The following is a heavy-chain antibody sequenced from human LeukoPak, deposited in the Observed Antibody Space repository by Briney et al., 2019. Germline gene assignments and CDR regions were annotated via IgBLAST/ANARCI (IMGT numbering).Heavy chain of an antibody. J-gene: IGHJ4*02. CDR3: ARALPSFDY. CDR1: GFTFSSFG. V-gene: IGHV3-48*04. CDR2: ISDSSSLT. Sequence: GGSLRLSCAASGFTFSSFGMNWVRQAPGKGLEWVSYISDSSSLTYYADSVKGRFTISRDNTKNSLSLQMNSLRAEDTAVYYCARALPSFDYWGQGTLVTVSS.